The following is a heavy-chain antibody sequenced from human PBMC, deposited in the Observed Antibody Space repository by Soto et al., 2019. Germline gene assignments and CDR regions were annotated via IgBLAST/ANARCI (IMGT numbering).Heavy chain of an antibody. J-gene: IGHJ2*01. CDR3: AKDVERYGGWYFDL. CDR2: ISYDGSNK. CDR1: GFTFSSYG. D-gene: IGHD1-20*01. Sequence: QVQLVESGGGVVQPGRSLRLSCAASGFTFSSYGMHWVRQAPGKGLEWVAVISYDGSNKYYADSVKGRFTISRDNSKNTRYLQMNSLRAEDTAVYYCAKDVERYGGWYFDLWGRGTLVTVSS. V-gene: IGHV3-30*18.